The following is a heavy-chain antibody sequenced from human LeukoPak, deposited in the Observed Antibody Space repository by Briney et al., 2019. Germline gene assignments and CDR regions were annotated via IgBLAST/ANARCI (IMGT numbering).Heavy chain of an antibody. V-gene: IGHV1-2*02. CDR1: GYTFTGYY. J-gene: IGHJ4*02. Sequence: ASVKVSCKASGYTFTGYYMHWVRQAPGQGLEWMGWINPNSGGTNYAQKFQGRVTMTRDTSISTAYMELSSLRSEDTAVYYCAREPPMTTVTSQGAFDYWGQGTLVTVSS. D-gene: IGHD4-17*01. CDR2: INPNSGGT. CDR3: AREPPMTTVTSQGAFDY.